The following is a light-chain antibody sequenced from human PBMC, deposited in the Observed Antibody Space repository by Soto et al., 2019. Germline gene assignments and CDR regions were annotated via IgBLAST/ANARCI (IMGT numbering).Light chain of an antibody. CDR2: GAS. V-gene: IGKV3-15*01. CDR3: QKCYNWPQWT. CDR1: QSVSSN. J-gene: IGKJ1*01. Sequence: IVMSQSLATLSVSPRERATLSCRASQSVSSNVAWYQQMPGQTPRLLLYGASTRATGIPVRFSGSGFGTDFTLTISSLEPEDFALYYCQKCYNWPQWTCGQGT.